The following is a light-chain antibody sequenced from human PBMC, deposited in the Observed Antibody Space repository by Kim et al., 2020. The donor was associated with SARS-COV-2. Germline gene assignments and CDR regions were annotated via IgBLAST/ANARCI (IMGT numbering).Light chain of an antibody. CDR3: QQYDNY. J-gene: IGKJ2*01. Sequence: STLSASVGDRVIITCRASQSNSMWLAWYQQKPGKAPKLLISKASSLQSGVPSRFSGSGSGTQSTLTISSLQPDDFGTYYCQQYDNYFGQGTKLEI. CDR1: QSNSMW. CDR2: KAS. V-gene: IGKV1-5*03.